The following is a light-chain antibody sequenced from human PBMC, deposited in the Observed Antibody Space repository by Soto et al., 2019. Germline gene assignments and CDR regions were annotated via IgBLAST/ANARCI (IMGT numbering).Light chain of an antibody. Sequence: QSVLTQPPSASGSPGQSVTISCTGTSSDVGGYNYVSWYQQYPGKVPKLMVYEVNKRPSGVPDRFSGSKSGNTASLTVSGLPADDDADYYCSSYAGGNDVFGTGTKLTVL. V-gene: IGLV2-8*01. CDR3: SSYAGGNDV. J-gene: IGLJ1*01. CDR2: EVN. CDR1: SSDVGGYNY.